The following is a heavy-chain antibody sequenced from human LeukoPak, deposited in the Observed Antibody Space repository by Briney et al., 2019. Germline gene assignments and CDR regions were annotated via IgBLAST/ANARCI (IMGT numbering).Heavy chain of an antibody. CDR3: ARDGNYGGDFDY. J-gene: IGHJ4*02. D-gene: IGHD4-23*01. V-gene: IGHV4-59*01. Sequence: SETLSLTRTVSGGSISSYYWSWIRQPPGKGLEWIGYIYYSGSTNCNPSLKSRVTISVDTSKNQFSLKLSSVTAADTAVYYCARDGNYGGDFDYWGQGTLVTVFS. CDR1: GGSISSYY. CDR2: IYYSGST.